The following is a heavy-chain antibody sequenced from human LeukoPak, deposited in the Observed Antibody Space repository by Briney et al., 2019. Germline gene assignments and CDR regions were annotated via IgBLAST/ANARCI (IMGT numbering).Heavy chain of an antibody. Sequence: ASGFTXXSYWXXWVRHAPGKGLVWVSRINSDGSSTSYADSVKGRFTISRDNAKNTPYLQMNSLRAEDTAVYYCAVPTTTETTDYFDYWGQGTLVTVSS. CDR2: INSDGSST. V-gene: IGHV3-74*01. J-gene: IGHJ4*02. CDR3: AVPTTTETTDYFDY. CDR1: GFTXXSYW. D-gene: IGHD4-17*01.